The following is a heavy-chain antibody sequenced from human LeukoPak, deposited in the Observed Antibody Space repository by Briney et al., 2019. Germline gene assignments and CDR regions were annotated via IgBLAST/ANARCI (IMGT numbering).Heavy chain of an antibody. CDR1: GFTFSNAW. CDR3: ARGLGCSSTSCYRHPGAFDI. Sequence: GGSLRLSCAASGFTFSNAWMSWVRQAPGKGLEWVAVIWYDGSNKYYADSVKGRFTISRDNSKNTLYLQMNSLRAEDTAVYYCARGLGCSSTSCYRHPGAFDIWGQGTMVTVSS. D-gene: IGHD2-2*02. V-gene: IGHV3-33*08. J-gene: IGHJ3*02. CDR2: IWYDGSNK.